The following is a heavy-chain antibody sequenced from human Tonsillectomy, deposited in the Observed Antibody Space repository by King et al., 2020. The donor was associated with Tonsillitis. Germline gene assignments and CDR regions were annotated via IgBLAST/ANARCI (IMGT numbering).Heavy chain of an antibody. V-gene: IGHV3-23*04. D-gene: IGHD3-9*01. J-gene: IGHJ4*02. CDR1: GFDFTSYT. CDR2: ISSSGSTT. Sequence: VQLVESGGGLVQPGGSLRLSCEGSGFDFTSYTLSWVRHTPRKGLEWVSGISSSGSTTYYADSVRGRFTISRDNSKNTLYLQMNSLRAEDTAVYYCAKLDYDILTGYDSWGQGTLVTVSS. CDR3: AKLDYDILTGYDS.